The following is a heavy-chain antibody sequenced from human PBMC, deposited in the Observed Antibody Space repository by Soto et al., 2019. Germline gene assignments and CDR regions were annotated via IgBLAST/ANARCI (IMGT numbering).Heavy chain of an antibody. J-gene: IGHJ4*02. V-gene: IGHV3-21*06. CDR2: ISSTTNYI. CDR1: GFTFTRYS. Sequence: GGSLRLSCAASGFTFTRYSMNWVRQAPGKGLEWVSSISSTTNYIYYGDSMKGRFTISRDNAKNPLYLEMNSLRAEDTAVYYCARESEDLTSNFDYWGQGTLVTVSS. CDR3: ARESEDLTSNFDY.